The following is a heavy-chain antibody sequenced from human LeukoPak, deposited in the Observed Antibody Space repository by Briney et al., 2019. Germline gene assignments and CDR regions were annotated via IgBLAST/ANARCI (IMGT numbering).Heavy chain of an antibody. Sequence: GASVKVSCKASGYTFTGYYMHWVRQAPGQGLEWMGWINPNSGGTNYAQKFQGRVTMTRDTSISTAYMELSRLGSDDTAVYYCAILYYDFWSGYESGTFDYWGQGTLVTVSS. CDR3: AILYYDFWSGYESGTFDY. CDR1: GYTFTGYY. D-gene: IGHD3-3*01. CDR2: INPNSGGT. J-gene: IGHJ4*02. V-gene: IGHV1-2*02.